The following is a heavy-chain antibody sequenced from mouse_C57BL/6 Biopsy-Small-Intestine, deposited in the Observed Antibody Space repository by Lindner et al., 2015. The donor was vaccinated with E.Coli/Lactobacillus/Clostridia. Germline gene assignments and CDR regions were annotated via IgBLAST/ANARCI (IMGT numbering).Heavy chain of an antibody. CDR1: GYTFTDYN. CDR2: INPNNGGT. D-gene: IGHD2-4*01. V-gene: IGHV1-22*01. CDR3: ARWNDYDGFAY. Sequence: EVQLQESGPELVKPGASVKMSCKASGYTFTDYNMHWVKQSHGKGLEWIGYINPNNGGTSYNQKFKGKATLTVNKSSSTAYMELRSLTSEDSAVYYCARWNDYDGFAYWGQGTLVTVSA. J-gene: IGHJ3*01.